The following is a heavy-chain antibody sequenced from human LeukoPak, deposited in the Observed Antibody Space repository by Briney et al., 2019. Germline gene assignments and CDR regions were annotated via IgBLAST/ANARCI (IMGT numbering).Heavy chain of an antibody. J-gene: IGHJ4*02. Sequence: SETLSLTCAVYGGSFSGYYWSWIRQPPGKGLEWIGEINHSGSTNYNPSLKSRVTISVDTSKNQFSLKLSSATAADTAVYYCARGSTGEGGYYFDYWGQGTLVTVSS. CDR3: ARGSTGEGGYYFDY. CDR1: GGSFSGYY. CDR2: INHSGST. V-gene: IGHV4-34*01. D-gene: IGHD7-27*01.